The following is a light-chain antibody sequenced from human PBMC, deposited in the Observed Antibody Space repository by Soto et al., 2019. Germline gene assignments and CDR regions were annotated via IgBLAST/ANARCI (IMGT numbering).Light chain of an antibody. CDR3: QQYESYPWT. CDR2: KAS. CDR1: QNINSW. Sequence: DIQMTQSPPTLAASVGDRVTITCRASQNINSWLAWYQQKPGKAPRLLIYKASSFEGGVPSRFSGSGSGPQFTLTISSLQPDDFATYYCQQYESYPWTFGQGTKV. J-gene: IGKJ1*01. V-gene: IGKV1-5*03.